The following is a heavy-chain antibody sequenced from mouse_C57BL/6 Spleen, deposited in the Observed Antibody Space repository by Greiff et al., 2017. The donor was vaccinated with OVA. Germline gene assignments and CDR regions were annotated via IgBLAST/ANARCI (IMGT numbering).Heavy chain of an antibody. CDR2: ISSGSSTI. CDR3: ARRNYGNYVGYFDY. V-gene: IGHV5-17*01. D-gene: IGHD2-1*01. Sequence: EVQVVESGGGLVKPGGSLKLSCAASGFTFSDYGMHWVRQAPEKGLEWVAYISSGSSTIYYADTVKGRFTISRDNAKNTLFLQMTSLRSEDTAMYYCARRNYGNYVGYFDYWGQGTTLTVSS. CDR1: GFTFSDYG. J-gene: IGHJ2*01.